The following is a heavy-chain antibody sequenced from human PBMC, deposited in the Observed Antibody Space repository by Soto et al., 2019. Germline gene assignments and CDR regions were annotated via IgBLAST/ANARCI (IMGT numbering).Heavy chain of an antibody. J-gene: IGHJ6*02. CDR3: ARALFPDVDIYAMDV. Sequence: PGGSLRLSCAASGFTFRDHAMHWVRQPPRKGREWLAIIWNDGSNKFYAGSVQGRFTISRDNSKNTVYLQMNTLSAEDTAVYYCARALFPDVDIYAMDVWGQGTTVTVSS. D-gene: IGHD2-21*01. V-gene: IGHV3-33*01. CDR1: GFTFRDHA. CDR2: IWNDGSNK.